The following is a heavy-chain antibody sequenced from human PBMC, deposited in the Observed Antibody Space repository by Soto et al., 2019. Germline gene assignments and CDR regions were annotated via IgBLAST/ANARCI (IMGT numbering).Heavy chain of an antibody. CDR1: GGTFSSYA. D-gene: IGHD6-19*01. J-gene: IGHJ4*02. V-gene: IGHV1-69*13. Sequence: GASVKVSCKASGGTFSSYAISWVRQAPGQGLEWMGGIIPIFGTANYAQKFQGRVTITADESTSTAYMELSSLRSEDTAVYYCARDRAVAGNAEFDYWGQGTLVTVSS. CDR2: IIPIFGTA. CDR3: ARDRAVAGNAEFDY.